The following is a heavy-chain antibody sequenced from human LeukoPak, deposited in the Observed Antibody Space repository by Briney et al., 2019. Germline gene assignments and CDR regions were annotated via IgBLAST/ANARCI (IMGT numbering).Heavy chain of an antibody. J-gene: IGHJ4*02. V-gene: IGHV3-9*03. Sequence: PGGSLRLSCAASGFTFDDYAMHWVRQAPGKGLEWVSGISWNSGSIGNADPVKGRFTISRDNAKNSLYLQMNSLRAEDMALYYCAKDRSSGWYGPFDYWGQGTLVTVSS. CDR3: AKDRSSGWYGPFDY. CDR1: GFTFDDYA. D-gene: IGHD6-19*01. CDR2: ISWNSGSI.